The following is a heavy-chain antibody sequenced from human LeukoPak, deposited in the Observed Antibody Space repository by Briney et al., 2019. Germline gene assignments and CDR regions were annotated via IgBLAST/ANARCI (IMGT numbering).Heavy chain of an antibody. Sequence: GGSLRLSCAVSGITFSDRWMTWVRQAPGKGLEWVANIKYDGSEKYYVESVKGRCTISRDNAKNSLFLQMNSLRVEDTAVYYCARDVNGGYFDYWGQGTLVTVSS. CDR3: ARDVNGGYFDY. V-gene: IGHV3-7*01. CDR1: GITFSDRW. CDR2: IKYDGSEK. D-gene: IGHD4-23*01. J-gene: IGHJ4*02.